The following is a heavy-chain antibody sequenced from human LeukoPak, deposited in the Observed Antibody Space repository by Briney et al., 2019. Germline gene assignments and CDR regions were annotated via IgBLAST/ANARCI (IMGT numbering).Heavy chain of an antibody. D-gene: IGHD6-19*01. Sequence: GSLRLSCVASGFTFSSYAMSWVRQPPGKGLEWIGEIYHSGGANYNPSLKSRVTISVDKSKKQISLNLNSVTAADTAAYYCASPSGAVSGNFDYWGQGTLVTVSS. CDR1: GFTFSSYAM. CDR2: IYHSGGA. CDR3: ASPSGAVSGNFDY. J-gene: IGHJ4*02. V-gene: IGHV4/OR15-8*01.